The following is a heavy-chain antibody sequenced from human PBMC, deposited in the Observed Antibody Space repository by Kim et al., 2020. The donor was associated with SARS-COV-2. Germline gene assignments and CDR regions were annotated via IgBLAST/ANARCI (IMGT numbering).Heavy chain of an antibody. CDR1: GDSINSGLYY. Sequence: SETLSLTCTVSGDSINSGLYYWAWIRQPPGKGLDWIGFDYHRGTTYYNPSLKSRVTISIDTSKNQFSLSLSSVTAADTAVYYCERVIAVVGLPGYWGQRTLDTVSS. D-gene: IGHD6-19*01. CDR3: ERVIAVVGLPGY. V-gene: IGHV4-39*01. CDR2: DYHRGTT. J-gene: IGHJ4*02.